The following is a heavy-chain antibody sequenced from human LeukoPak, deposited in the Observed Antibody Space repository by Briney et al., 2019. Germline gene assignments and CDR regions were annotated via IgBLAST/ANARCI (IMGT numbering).Heavy chain of an antibody. Sequence: SETLSLTCTVSGGSISSYYWGWIRQPPGKGLEWIGYIYYSGSTNYNPSLKSRVTISVDTSKNQFSLKLSSVTAADTAVYYCARHLCYYDSSGYYYYYGMDVWAKGPRSPSP. J-gene: IGHJ6*02. V-gene: IGHV4-59*08. CDR2: IYYSGST. CDR3: ARHLCYYDSSGYYYYYGMDV. CDR1: GGSISSYY. D-gene: IGHD3-22*01.